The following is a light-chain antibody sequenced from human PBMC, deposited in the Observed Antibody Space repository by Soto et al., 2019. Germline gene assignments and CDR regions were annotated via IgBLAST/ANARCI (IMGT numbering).Light chain of an antibody. V-gene: IGKV3-20*01. Sequence: EIVMTQSPATLSVSPGERATLSCRASQSVGHNLAWYQQKPGQAPRLLIYGASSRATGIPDRFTGSGSGTDFTLTISRLEPEDFAVFYCHQYGSSPQTFGQGTKVDIK. J-gene: IGKJ1*01. CDR1: QSVGHN. CDR3: HQYGSSPQT. CDR2: GAS.